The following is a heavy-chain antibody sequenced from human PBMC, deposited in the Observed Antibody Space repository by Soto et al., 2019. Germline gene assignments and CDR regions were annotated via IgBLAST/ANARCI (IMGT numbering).Heavy chain of an antibody. J-gene: IGHJ4*02. CDR1: GGSIDSGAFS. V-gene: IGHV4-30-2*01. D-gene: IGHD6-19*01. CDR3: ARIHWAQSSLDY. CDR2: VTHSGTA. Sequence: QLQLQESGSRLVKPSETLSLTCAVSGGSIDSGAFSLSWIRQPPGKGLEWIGYVTHSGTAYYIPSLNGRPSLSVDSSQTEFSLKLTSVTAADSAFDYCARIHWAQSSLDYWGRGILGTVSS.